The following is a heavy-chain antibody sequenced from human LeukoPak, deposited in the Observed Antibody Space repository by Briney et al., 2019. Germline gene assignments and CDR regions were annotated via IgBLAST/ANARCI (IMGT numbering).Heavy chain of an antibody. Sequence: SETLSLTCAVSGGSISSGGYSWSWIRQPPGKGLEWIGYIYHSGSTYYNPSLKSRVTISVDRSKNQFSLKLSSVTAADTAVYYCAREGCWYLGNYFDYWGQGTLVTVSS. D-gene: IGHD6-13*01. J-gene: IGHJ4*02. CDR1: GGSISSGGYS. CDR2: IYHSGST. V-gene: IGHV4-30-2*01. CDR3: AREGCWYLGNYFDY.